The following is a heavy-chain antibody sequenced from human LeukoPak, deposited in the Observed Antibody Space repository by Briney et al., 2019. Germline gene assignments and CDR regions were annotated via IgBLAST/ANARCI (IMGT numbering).Heavy chain of an antibody. CDR2: ISGSGSNT. CDR1: GFTFNIYA. V-gene: IGHV3-23*01. J-gene: IGHJ4*02. CDR3: AKDPLDY. Sequence: GGSLRLSCVASGFTFNIYAMIWVRQAPGKGLEWVSGISGSGSNTYNADYVKGRFTISRDNSKNTVYLQMNSLRAEDTAIYYCAKDPLDYWGQGTLVTVSS.